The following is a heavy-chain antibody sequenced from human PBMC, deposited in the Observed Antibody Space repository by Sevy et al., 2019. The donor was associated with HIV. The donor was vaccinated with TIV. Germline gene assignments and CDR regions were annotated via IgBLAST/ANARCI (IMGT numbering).Heavy chain of an antibody. D-gene: IGHD5-18*01. J-gene: IGHJ4*02. V-gene: IGHV3-7*01. CDR2: MKQDGSEK. Sequence: GGSLRLSCAASGFTFSAYWMTWVRQAPGEGLEWVATMKQDGSEKSYLDSVKGRFTISRDNAQNSLYLQMNSLRAEDTALYYCVREGLGGFSYSLDCWGQGTLVTVSS. CDR3: VREGLGGFSYSLDC. CDR1: GFTFSAYW.